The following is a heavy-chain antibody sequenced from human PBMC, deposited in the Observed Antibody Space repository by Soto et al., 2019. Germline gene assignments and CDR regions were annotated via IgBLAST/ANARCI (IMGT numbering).Heavy chain of an antibody. D-gene: IGHD3-10*01. CDR3: AKGRGGSGSLTPRVDF. CDR1: GFTFNNYA. CDR2: ISGGGDTT. Sequence: EVQLLESGGGLVQPGGSLRLSCAASGFTFNNYAMTWVRQSPGKGLEWVSAISGGGDTTSYADSVKGRFTVSRGGSKNTLNLRLGSLRAVDTALYYSAKGRGGSGSLTPRVDFWGQGALVTVSS. J-gene: IGHJ4*02. V-gene: IGHV3-23*01.